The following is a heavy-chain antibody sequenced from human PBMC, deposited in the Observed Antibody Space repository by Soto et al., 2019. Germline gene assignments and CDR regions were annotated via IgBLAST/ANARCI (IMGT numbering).Heavy chain of an antibody. CDR1: GFTFSSYA. Sequence: EVQLLESGGGLVQPGGSLRLSCAASGFTFSSYAMSWVRQAPGKGLEWVSAISGSGGSTYYADSVKGRFTISRDNSKNTLYLQMNSLRAEDTAVYYCAKDAAKYPDYYYYYYMDVWGKGTTVTVSS. CDR3: AKDAAKYPDYYYYYYMDV. D-gene: IGHD6-25*01. J-gene: IGHJ6*03. V-gene: IGHV3-23*01. CDR2: ISGSGGST.